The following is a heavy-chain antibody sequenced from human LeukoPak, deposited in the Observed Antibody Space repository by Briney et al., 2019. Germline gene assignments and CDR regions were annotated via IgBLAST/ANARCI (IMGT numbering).Heavy chain of an antibody. CDR2: INHSGST. CDR3: ARVFYLGYYYDSSGIDY. Sequence: SETLSLTCAVYGGSFSGYYWSWIRQPPGKGLEWIGEINHSGSTNYNPSLKSRVTRSVDTSKNQFSLKLSSVTAADTAVYYCARVFYLGYYYDSSGIDYWGQGTLVTVSS. CDR1: GGSFSGYY. J-gene: IGHJ4*02. V-gene: IGHV4-34*01. D-gene: IGHD3-22*01.